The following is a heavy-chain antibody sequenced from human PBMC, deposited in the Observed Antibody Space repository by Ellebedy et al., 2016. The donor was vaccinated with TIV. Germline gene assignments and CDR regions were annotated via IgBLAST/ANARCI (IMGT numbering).Heavy chain of an antibody. Sequence: SVKVSXXASGGTFSSYAISWVRQAPGQGLEWMGRIIPILGIANYAQKLQGRVTMTTDTSTSTAYMELRSLRSDDTAVYYCARDQPGNYYDFWSGYQGTYDAFDIWGQGTMVTVSS. V-gene: IGHV1-69*04. CDR1: GGTFSSYA. CDR3: ARDQPGNYYDFWSGYQGTYDAFDI. J-gene: IGHJ3*02. D-gene: IGHD3-3*01. CDR2: IIPILGIA.